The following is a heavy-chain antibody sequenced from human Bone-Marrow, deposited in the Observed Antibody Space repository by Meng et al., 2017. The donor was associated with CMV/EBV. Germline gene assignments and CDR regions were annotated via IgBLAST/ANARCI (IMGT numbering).Heavy chain of an antibody. V-gene: IGHV3-21*01. D-gene: IGHD1-26*01. CDR3: ARDVGTTLYYYGMDV. Sequence: GGSLRLSCAASGFTFSSYSMNWVRQAPGKGLEWVSSISSSSSYIYYADSVKGRFTISRDNAKNSLYLQMNSLRAEDTAVYYCARDVGTTLYYYGMDVWGQGTTVTFSS. CDR2: ISSSSSYI. J-gene: IGHJ6*02. CDR1: GFTFSSYS.